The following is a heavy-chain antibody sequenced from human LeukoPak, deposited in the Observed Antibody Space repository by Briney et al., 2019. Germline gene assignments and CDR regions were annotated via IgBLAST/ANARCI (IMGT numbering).Heavy chain of an antibody. V-gene: IGHV4-59*01. CDR1: GDFISGSY. CDR2: IYYSGST. D-gene: IGHD5-12*01. Sequence: SETLSLTCTVSGDFISGSYWSWIRQPPGKGLEWIGYIYYSGSTNYNPSLKSRVTISVDTSKNQFSLKLSSVTAADTAVYYCARARYSGYDGWFDPWGQGTLVTVSS. J-gene: IGHJ5*02. CDR3: ARARYSGYDGWFDP.